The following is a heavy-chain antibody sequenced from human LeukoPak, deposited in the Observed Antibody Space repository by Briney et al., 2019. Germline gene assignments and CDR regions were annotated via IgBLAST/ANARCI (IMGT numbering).Heavy chain of an antibody. V-gene: IGHV4-30-2*03. CDR3: ARQGNRDAFDI. D-gene: IGHD1-14*01. CDR2: IYHSGST. CDR1: GGSISSGGYS. Sequence: PSETLSLTCAVSGGSISSGGYSWSWIRQPPGKGLEWIGYIYHSGSTYYNPSLKSRVTISVDTSKNQFSLKLSSVTAADTAVYYCARQGNRDAFDIWGQGTMVTVSS. J-gene: IGHJ3*02.